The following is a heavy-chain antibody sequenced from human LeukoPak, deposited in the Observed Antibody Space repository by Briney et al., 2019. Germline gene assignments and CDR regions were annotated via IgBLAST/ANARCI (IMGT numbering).Heavy chain of an antibody. Sequence: GASVTVSCKASGYAFTDYYVHWVRQAPGQGLEWMGWFNPDNGGTNSVQKFQGRVTMTGDTSMRTVYMELTRLRSDDTAVYYCARNHVAIQWFGEGGFDPWGQGTLVTVSS. V-gene: IGHV1-2*02. CDR2: FNPDNGGT. CDR1: GYAFTDYY. D-gene: IGHD3-10*01. CDR3: ARNHVAIQWFGEGGFDP. J-gene: IGHJ5*02.